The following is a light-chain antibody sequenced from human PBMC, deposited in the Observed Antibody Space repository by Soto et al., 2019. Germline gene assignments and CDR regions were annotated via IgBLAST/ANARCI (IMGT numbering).Light chain of an antibody. CDR3: QQVRTHPPYT. V-gene: IGKV1-9*01. CDR2: AAS. J-gene: IGKJ2*01. CDR1: QDISSS. Sequence: IQLTQSPSSLSASVGDRVTITCRASQDISSSLVWYQQKPGKAPNLLIYAASTLQSGVPSSFSGAGSETDFALTISSLQPDDFATYYCQQVRTHPPYTCGQENKLDLK.